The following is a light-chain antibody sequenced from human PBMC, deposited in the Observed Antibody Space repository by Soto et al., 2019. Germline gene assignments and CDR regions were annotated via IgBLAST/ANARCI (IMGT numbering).Light chain of an antibody. J-gene: IGKJ3*01. CDR1: QSVSSSY. CDR3: QQYGSSPFA. V-gene: IGKV3-20*01. CDR2: GAS. Sequence: IVLTQSPGTLSLSPGERATLSCRASQSVSSSYLAWYQQKPGQAPRLLIYGASSRATGIPDRFSGSGSGTDFTLTNSRLEPEDFPVYYCQQYGSSPFAFGPGTKVD.